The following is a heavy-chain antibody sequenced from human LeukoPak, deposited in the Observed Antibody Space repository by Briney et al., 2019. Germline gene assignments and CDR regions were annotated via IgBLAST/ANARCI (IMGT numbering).Heavy chain of an antibody. CDR3: ARGLCYSSGCPAGY. V-gene: IGHV3-23*01. CDR1: GFTFKNYA. J-gene: IGHJ4*02. D-gene: IGHD6-19*01. CDR2: ISGDAVTS. Sequence: GGSLRLSCAASGFTFKNYAMNWVRQSPGQGLEWVSTISGDAVTSWYADSVKGRFTVSRDNSKNIVFLQMNSLRAEDTAVYYCARGLCYSSGCPAGYWGQGTLVTVSS.